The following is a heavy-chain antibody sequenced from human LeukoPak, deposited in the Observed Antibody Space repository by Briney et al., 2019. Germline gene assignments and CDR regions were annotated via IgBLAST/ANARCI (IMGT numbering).Heavy chain of an antibody. CDR2: LHHSGST. V-gene: IGHV4-38-2*01. CDR1: GYAISSGYY. D-gene: IGHD1-26*01. CDR3: ARNASDSGTSYFDY. Sequence: KPSETLSLTCGVSGYAISSGYYWGWIRQPPGKGLEWIGSLHHSGSTYYSPSLKSRVTISLDTSKNQFSLKLSSVTAADTAVYYCARNASDSGTSYFDYWGQGTLVTVSS. J-gene: IGHJ4*02.